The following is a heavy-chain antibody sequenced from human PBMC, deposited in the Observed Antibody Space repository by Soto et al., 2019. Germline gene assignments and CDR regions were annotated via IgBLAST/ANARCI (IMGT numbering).Heavy chain of an antibody. Sequence: GGSLRLSCAASGFTFSSYGMHWVRQAPGKGLEWVAVIWYDGSNKYYADSVKGRFTISRDNSKNTLYLQMNSLRAEDTAVYYCARAIVVVPAAFYYYYGMDVWGQGTTVTVSS. CDR1: GFTFSSYG. D-gene: IGHD2-2*01. J-gene: IGHJ6*02. CDR2: IWYDGSNK. V-gene: IGHV3-33*01. CDR3: ARAIVVVPAAFYYYYGMDV.